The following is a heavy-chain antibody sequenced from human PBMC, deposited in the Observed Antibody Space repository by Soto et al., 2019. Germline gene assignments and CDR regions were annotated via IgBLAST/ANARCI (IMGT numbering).Heavy chain of an antibody. D-gene: IGHD6-6*01. J-gene: IGHJ6*03. V-gene: IGHV3-66*01. Sequence: EVQLVESGGGLVQPGGSLRLSFAASGFTVSSNYMSWVRQAPGKGLGWVSVIYSGGSTFYADSVKGRFTISRDNSKNTVYLQMNSLRAEDAGVYYCAREIGRGAAQTNYMDVWGKGTTVTV. CDR2: IYSGGST. CDR1: GFTVSSNY. CDR3: AREIGRGAAQTNYMDV.